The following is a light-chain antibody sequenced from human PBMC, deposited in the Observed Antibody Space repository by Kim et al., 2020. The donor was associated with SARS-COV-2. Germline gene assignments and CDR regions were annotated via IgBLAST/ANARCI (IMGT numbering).Light chain of an antibody. J-gene: IGKJ2*01. V-gene: IGKV3-11*01. Sequence: SLAPGQRAPLSCRASQNVSSYLAWYQQNPGQAPRLLIYGASNRATGIPARFSGSGSGTDFTLTLSSLEPEDFAVYYCQQRSNWPYTFGQGTKLEI. CDR3: QQRSNWPYT. CDR2: GAS. CDR1: QNVSSY.